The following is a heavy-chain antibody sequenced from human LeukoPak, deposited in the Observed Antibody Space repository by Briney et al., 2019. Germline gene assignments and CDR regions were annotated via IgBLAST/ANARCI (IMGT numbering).Heavy chain of an antibody. J-gene: IGHJ4*02. CDR1: GGSISSYY. V-gene: IGHV4-59*01. Sequence: SETLSLTCTVSGGSISSYYWSWIRQPPGKGLEWIGYIYYSGSTNYNPSLKSRVTISVDTSKNQFSLKLSSVTAADTAVYYCARDSTFGYFDYWGQGTLVTVSS. D-gene: IGHD3-3*02. CDR2: IYYSGST. CDR3: ARDSTFGYFDY.